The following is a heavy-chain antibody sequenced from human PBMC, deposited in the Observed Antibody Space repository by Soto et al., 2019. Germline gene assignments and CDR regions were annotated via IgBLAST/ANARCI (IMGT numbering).Heavy chain of an antibody. V-gene: IGHV3-53*01. CDR3: ARGRDYYDSSGNYYPFYFDY. CDR1: GFTVSSYH. CDR2: VYSGGAT. D-gene: IGHD3-22*01. J-gene: IGHJ4*02. Sequence: GGSLRLSXVASGFTVSSYHMSWVRQAPGQGLEWVSLVYSGGATFYADSVRGRFAISRDTSKDTVFLQMNNLRVEDTAAYYCARGRDYYDSSGNYYPFYFDYWGPGTQVTVSS.